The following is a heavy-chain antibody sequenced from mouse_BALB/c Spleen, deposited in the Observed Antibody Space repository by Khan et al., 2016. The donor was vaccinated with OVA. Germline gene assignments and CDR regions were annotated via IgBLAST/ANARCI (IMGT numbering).Heavy chain of an antibody. CDR2: INPRSAYT. J-gene: IGHJ4*01. V-gene: IGHV1-4*01. CDR3: ARRNTGYTRDC. CDR1: GYTFTSNT. Sequence: QVQLQQSGAELTRPGASVKMSCKASGYTFTSNTMHWVKQRPGQGLEWIGYINPRSAYTNYNQNFKDKATLTADTSSSTAYMQLSSLTSEDSAVYYCARRNTGYTRDCWGQGTSVTVSS. D-gene: IGHD1-1*01.